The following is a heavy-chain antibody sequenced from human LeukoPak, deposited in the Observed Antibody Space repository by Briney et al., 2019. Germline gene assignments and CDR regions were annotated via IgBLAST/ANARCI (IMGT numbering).Heavy chain of an antibody. CDR3: ARLTTLVVVTAGDAFDI. CDR1: GGSLTSHY. J-gene: IGHJ3*02. V-gene: IGHV4-59*08. CDR2: IYYSGST. Sequence: SETLSLTCSVSGGSLTSHYWSWIRQPPGKGLEWIGYIYYSGSTNYNPSLKSRVTISVDTSKNQFSLKLSSVTAADTAVYYCARLTTLVVVTAGDAFDIWGQGTMVTVSS. D-gene: IGHD2-21*02.